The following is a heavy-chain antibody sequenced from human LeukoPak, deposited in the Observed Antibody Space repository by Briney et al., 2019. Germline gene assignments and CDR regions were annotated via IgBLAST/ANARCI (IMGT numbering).Heavy chain of an antibody. CDR2: ISASGVST. D-gene: IGHD2-2*01. Sequence: GGSLRLSCAASGFTFSDSAMTWVRQAPGKGLEWVSLISASGVSTYYADSVKGRFTISRDNSNTTLYLQMGSLRAGDTAVYFCGRDTNFSYWGRGPLVTV. CDR3: GRDTNFSY. V-gene: IGHV3-23*01. J-gene: IGHJ4*02. CDR1: GFTFSDSA.